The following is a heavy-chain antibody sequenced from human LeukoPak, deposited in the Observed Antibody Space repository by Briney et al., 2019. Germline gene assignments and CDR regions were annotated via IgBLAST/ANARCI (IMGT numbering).Heavy chain of an antibody. V-gene: IGHV1-46*01. CDR3: ARDGGDCRPYYFDY. CDR2: INPSGGST. J-gene: IGHJ4*02. Sequence: ASVKVPCKASGYTFTSYYMHWVRQAPGQGLEWIGIINPSGGSTRYAQKFQGRVTMTRDTSTSTVYMELSSLRSEDTAVYYCARDGGDCRPYYFDYWGQGTLVTVSS. D-gene: IGHD2-21*02. CDR1: GYTFTSYY.